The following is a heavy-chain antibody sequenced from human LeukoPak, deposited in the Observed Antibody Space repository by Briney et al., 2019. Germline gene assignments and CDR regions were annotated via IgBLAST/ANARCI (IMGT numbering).Heavy chain of an antibody. J-gene: IGHJ4*02. CDR1: GGSISGYY. V-gene: IGHV4-59*12. Sequence: PSETLSLTCTVSGGSISGYYWSWIRQPPGKGLEWIGYVDYSGSTNYNPSLKSRVTISVDTSKNQFSLKLSSVTAADTAVYYCVRDVPTGRFDYWGQGTLVPVSS. CDR2: VDYSGST. CDR3: VRDVPTGRFDY.